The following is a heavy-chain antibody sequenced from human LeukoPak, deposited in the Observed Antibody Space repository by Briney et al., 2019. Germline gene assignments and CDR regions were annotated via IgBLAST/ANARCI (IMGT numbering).Heavy chain of an antibody. V-gene: IGHV1-46*01. CDR1: GYTFTSNY. Sequence: ASVKVTCKASGYTFTSNYIHWVRQAPGQGLEWMGMIYPRDGSTSYAQKFQGRVTVTRDTSTSTVHMELSGLRSEDTAVYYCARDQEGFDYWGQGTLVTVSS. CDR2: IYPRDGST. J-gene: IGHJ4*02. CDR3: ARDQEGFDY.